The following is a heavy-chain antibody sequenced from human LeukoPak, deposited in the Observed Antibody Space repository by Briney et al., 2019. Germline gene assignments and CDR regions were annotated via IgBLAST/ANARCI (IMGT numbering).Heavy chain of an antibody. CDR3: ARGDGSGSYPLSRRRYNWFDP. CDR2: INHSGST. D-gene: IGHD3-10*01. CDR1: GGSFSGYY. J-gene: IGHJ5*02. Sequence: SETLSLTCAVYGGSFSGYYLSWIRQPPGKGLEWIGEINHSGSTNYNPSLKSRVTISVDTSKNQFSLKLSSVTAADTAVCYCARGDGSGSYPLSRRRYNWFDPWGQGTLVTVSS. V-gene: IGHV4-34*01.